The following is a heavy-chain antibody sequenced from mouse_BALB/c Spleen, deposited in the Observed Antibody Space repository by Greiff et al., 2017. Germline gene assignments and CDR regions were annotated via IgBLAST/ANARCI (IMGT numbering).Heavy chain of an antibody. V-gene: IGHV14-3*02. CDR2: IDPANDNT. Sequence: VQLKQSGAELVKPGASVKLSCTASGFNIKDTYMHWVKQRPEQGLEWIGRIDPANDNTKYDPKFQGKATITADTSSNTAYLQLSSLTSEDTAVYYCARYYGSSRAWFAYWGQGTLVTVSA. J-gene: IGHJ3*01. D-gene: IGHD1-1*01. CDR1: GFNIKDTY. CDR3: ARYYGSSRAWFAY.